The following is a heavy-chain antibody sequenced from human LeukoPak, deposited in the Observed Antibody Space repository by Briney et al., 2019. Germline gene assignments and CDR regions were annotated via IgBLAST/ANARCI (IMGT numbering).Heavy chain of an antibody. CDR2: ISAYNGNT. J-gene: IGHJ4*02. V-gene: IGHV1-18*01. CDR1: GYTFTSYS. Sequence: ASVKVSCKASGYTFTSYSISWVRQAPGRGLEWMGWISAYNGNTNYAQKLQDRVTMTTDTSTSTAYMELRSLRSDDTAVFYCARGYLSYSSTGYYDFWGQGTLVTVSS. D-gene: IGHD3-22*01. CDR3: ARGYLSYSSTGYYDF.